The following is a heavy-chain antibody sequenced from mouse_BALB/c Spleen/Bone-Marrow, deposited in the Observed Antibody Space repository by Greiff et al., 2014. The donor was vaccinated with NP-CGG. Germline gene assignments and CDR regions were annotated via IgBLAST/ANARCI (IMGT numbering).Heavy chain of an antibody. D-gene: IGHD4-1*01. V-gene: IGHV1-7*01. CDR3: ARRLNWDWFAY. CDR2: INPSTGYT. Sequence: QVQLQQSGAELAKPGASVKXSCKXSGYTFTSYWMHWVKQRPGQGLEWIGYINPSTGYTDYNQKFKDKATLTADKSSSTAYMQLSSLTSEDSAVYYCARRLNWDWFAYWGQGTLVTVSA. J-gene: IGHJ3*01. CDR1: GYTFTSYW.